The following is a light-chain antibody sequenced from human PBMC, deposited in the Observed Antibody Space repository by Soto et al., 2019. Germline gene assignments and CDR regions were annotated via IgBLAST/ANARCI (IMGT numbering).Light chain of an antibody. CDR2: EVA. Sequence: QSVLTQPASVSGSPGQSITISCTGTGSDVGGYNYVSWYQHHPGKAPKLMIYEVADRPSGVSSRFSGSKSGNTASLTISGLQAEGEADYYCSSYTRTNSYVFGTGTKSPS. J-gene: IGLJ1*01. V-gene: IGLV2-14*01. CDR1: GSDVGGYNY. CDR3: SSYTRTNSYV.